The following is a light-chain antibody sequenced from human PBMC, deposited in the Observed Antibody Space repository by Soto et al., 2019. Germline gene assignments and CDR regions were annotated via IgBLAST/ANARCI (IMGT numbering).Light chain of an antibody. CDR2: AAS. CDR1: QSISTY. CDR3: QKNYSIPIT. V-gene: IGKV1-39*01. J-gene: IGKJ5*01. Sequence: EIQMTQSPSSLSASLGDRVTITCRASQSISTYLNWYHQKPGKAPDLLIYAASSLKSGVPSRFSGSGSGTDLNLTITGLQPADFATYYCQKNYSIPITFGQGTRLEIK.